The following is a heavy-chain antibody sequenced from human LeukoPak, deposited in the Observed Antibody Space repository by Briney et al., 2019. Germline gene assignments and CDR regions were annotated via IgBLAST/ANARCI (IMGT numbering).Heavy chain of an antibody. J-gene: IGHJ4*02. V-gene: IGHV3-21*01. D-gene: IGHD5-18*01. Sequence: GGSLRLSCAASGFTFSSYSMNWVRQAPGKGLEWVSSISSSSSYIYYADSVKGRFTISRDNAKNTLYLQMNSLRAEDTAVYYCARSVWIQLWADYWGQGTLVTVSS. CDR2: ISSSSSYI. CDR1: GFTFSSYS. CDR3: ARSVWIQLWADY.